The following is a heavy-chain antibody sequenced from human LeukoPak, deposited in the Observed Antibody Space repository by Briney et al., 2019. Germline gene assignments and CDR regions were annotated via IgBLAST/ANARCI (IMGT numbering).Heavy chain of an antibody. CDR1: GGSISSSSYY. CDR3: ARGSSGWFTAFDI. D-gene: IGHD6-19*01. V-gene: IGHV4-39*01. Sequence: SETLSLTCTVSGGSISSSSYYWGWIRQPPGKGLEWIGSIYYSGSTYYNPSLKSRVTISVDTSKNQFSLRLSSVTAADTAVYYRARGSSGWFTAFDIWGQGTMATVSS. CDR2: IYYSGST. J-gene: IGHJ3*02.